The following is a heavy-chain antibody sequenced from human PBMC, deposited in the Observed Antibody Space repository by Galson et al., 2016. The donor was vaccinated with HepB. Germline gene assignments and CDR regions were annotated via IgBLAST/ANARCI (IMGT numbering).Heavy chain of an antibody. J-gene: IGHJ4*02. CDR3: VHRPEDRGGSPFDY. CDR1: GFSLSTSGVG. V-gene: IGHV2-5*02. CDR2: IYWDNDK. Sequence: PALVKPTQTLTLTCTFSGFSLSTSGVGVGWVRQPPGKALEWLALIYWDNDKRYRLSLRSRLTITKDTSKNQVVLTMTNMDPEDTATFYCVHRPEDRGGSPFDYWGQGTLVTVSS. D-gene: IGHD2-15*01.